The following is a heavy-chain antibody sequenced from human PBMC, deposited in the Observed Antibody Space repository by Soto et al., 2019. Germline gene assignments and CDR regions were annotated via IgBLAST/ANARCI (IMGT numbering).Heavy chain of an antibody. V-gene: IGHV1-69*13. D-gene: IGHD3-22*01. CDR3: ASSQGSSGYYSDFDY. CDR2: IIPIFGTA. J-gene: IGHJ4*02. CDR1: GGTFSSYA. Sequence: GASVKVSCKASGGTFSSYAISWVRQAPGQGLEWMGGIIPIFGTANYAQKFQGRVTITADESTSTAYMELSSLRSEDTAVYYCASSQGSSGYYSDFDYWGQGTLVTVSS.